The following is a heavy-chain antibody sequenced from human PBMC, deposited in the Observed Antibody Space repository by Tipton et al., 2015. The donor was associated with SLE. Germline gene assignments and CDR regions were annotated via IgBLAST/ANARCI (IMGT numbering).Heavy chain of an antibody. CDR1: GFTFSSYA. D-gene: IGHD6-13*01. J-gene: IGHJ3*02. V-gene: IGHV3-64D*09. Sequence: GSLRLSCSASGFTFSSYAMHWVRQAPGKGLESVSAISSSGGSTYYADSVKGRFTISRDKSKNTLYLQMSSLRAEDTAVYYCVKPQQLDAFDIWGQGTMVTVSS. CDR2: ISSSGGST. CDR3: VKPQQLDAFDI.